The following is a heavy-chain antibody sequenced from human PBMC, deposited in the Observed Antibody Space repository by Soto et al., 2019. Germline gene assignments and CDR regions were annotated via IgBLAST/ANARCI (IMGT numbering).Heavy chain of an antibody. CDR1: GFTFSSYG. CDR2: ISYDGGLQ. D-gene: IGHD5-18*01. J-gene: IGHJ4*02. Sequence: QAQLVESGGGVVQPGRSLRLSCAASGFTFSSYGMHWVRQAPGTGLEWVAVISYDGGLQHYADSVKGRFTISRDNSNNRVLLQMNSLRAEDTAVYYCVSDRGYGHASVPYSWGQGTLVSVSS. V-gene: IGHV3-30*13. CDR3: VSDRGYGHASVPYS.